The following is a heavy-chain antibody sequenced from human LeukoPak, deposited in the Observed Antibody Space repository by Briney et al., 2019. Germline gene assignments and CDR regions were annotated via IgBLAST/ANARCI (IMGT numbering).Heavy chain of an antibody. CDR1: GFTFSSYA. D-gene: IGHD3-22*01. CDR3: VKDLYDSPFDY. V-gene: IGHV3-23*01. Sequence: GGSLRLSCAASGFTFSSYAMSWVRQAPGKGLGWVSAISGSGGSTYYADSVKGRFTISRDNSKNTLYLQMNSLRAEDTAVYYCVKDLYDSPFDYWGQGTLVTVSS. J-gene: IGHJ4*02. CDR2: ISGSGGST.